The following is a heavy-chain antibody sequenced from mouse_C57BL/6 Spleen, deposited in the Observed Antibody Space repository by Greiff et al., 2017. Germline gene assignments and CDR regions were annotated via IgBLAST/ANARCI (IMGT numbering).Heavy chain of an antibody. V-gene: IGHV3-6*01. CDR1: GYSFTSCYY. D-gene: IGHD1-3*01. CDR2: ISYDGSN. Sequence: ESGPGLVKPSQSLSLTCSVSGYSFTSCYYWYWIRQFPGNKLEWMGIISYDGSNNYNPYLKNRISITRDTCKNQLFLKLNSVTTEDTATYYCASRVNSLYAMDYWGQGTSVTVSS. J-gene: IGHJ4*01. CDR3: ASRVNSLYAMDY.